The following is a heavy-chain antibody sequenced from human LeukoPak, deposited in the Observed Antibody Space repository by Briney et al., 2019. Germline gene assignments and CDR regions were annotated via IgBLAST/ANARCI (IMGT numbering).Heavy chain of an antibody. D-gene: IGHD2-2*01. CDR1: GGTFSSYA. J-gene: IGHJ6*04. CDR2: IIPIFDTA. Sequence: ASVKVSCKASGGTFSSYAISWVRQAPGQGLEWMGGIIPIFDTANYAQKFQGRVTITADESTSTAYMELSSLRSEDTAVYYCASPQKGCSSTSCYPEYYGMDVWGKGTTVTVSS. CDR3: ASPQKGCSSTSCYPEYYGMDV. V-gene: IGHV1-69*13.